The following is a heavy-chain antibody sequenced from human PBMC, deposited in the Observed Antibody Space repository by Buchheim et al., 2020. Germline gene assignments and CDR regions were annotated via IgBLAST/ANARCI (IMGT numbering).Heavy chain of an antibody. Sequence: EVQLVESGGGLVKPGGSLRLSCAASGFTFSSYSMNWVRQAPGKGLEWVSSISSSSSYIYSADSVKGRFTISRDNATNSLYLQMNSLRAEETAVYYCARGPVDTAMGIDYWGQGTL. J-gene: IGHJ4*02. V-gene: IGHV3-21*01. CDR1: GFTFSSYS. D-gene: IGHD5-18*01. CDR3: ARGPVDTAMGIDY. CDR2: ISSSSSYI.